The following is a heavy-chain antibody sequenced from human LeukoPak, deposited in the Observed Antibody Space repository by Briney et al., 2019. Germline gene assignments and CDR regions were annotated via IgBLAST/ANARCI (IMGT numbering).Heavy chain of an antibody. V-gene: IGHV4-39*07. CDR3: AREKGEIADSSGRIAVAGMLDY. CDR2: IYYSGST. D-gene: IGHD6-19*01. Sequence: SETLSLTCTVSGGSISSSSYYWGWIRQPPGKGLEWIGSIYYSGSTYYNPSLKSRVTISVDTSKNQFSLKLSSVTAADTAVYYCAREKGEIADSSGRIAVAGMLDYWGQGTLVTVSS. CDR1: GGSISSSSYY. J-gene: IGHJ4*02.